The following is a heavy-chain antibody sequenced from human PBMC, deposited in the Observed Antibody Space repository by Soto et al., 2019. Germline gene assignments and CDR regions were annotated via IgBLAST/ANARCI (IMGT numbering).Heavy chain of an antibody. Sequence: EVQLLESGGGLVQPGGSLRLSCAASGFTFSNFGMSWVRQAPGKGLEWVSGIRGSGISGSGSTYYADSVKGRFTISIDNSKSTLSLQMNSLRAEDTAVYYCATGEANWNQLKRYFGLWGRGTLVTVSS. J-gene: IGHJ2*01. CDR1: GFTFSNFG. CDR3: ATGEANWNQLKRYFGL. V-gene: IGHV3-23*01. D-gene: IGHD1-1*01. CDR2: IRGSGISGSGST.